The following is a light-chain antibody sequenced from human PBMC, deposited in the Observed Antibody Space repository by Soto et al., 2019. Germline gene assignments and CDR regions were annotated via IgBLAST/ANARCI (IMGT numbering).Light chain of an antibody. CDR2: DVS. J-gene: IGLJ2*01. V-gene: IGLV2-11*01. Sequence: QSALTQPRSVSGSPGQSVTISCTGTSRDVGTYNYVSGYQKHPGKAPKLMIYDVSQRPSGVPDRFSGSKSGNTASLTISGLQAEDESDSYFCSYAGSYTSVFGGGPKLTVL. CDR3: CSYAGSYTSV. CDR1: SRDVGTYNY.